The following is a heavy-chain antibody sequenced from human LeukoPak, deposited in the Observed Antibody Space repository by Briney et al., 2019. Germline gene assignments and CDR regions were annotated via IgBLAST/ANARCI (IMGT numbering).Heavy chain of an antibody. CDR1: GFTFSNAW. Sequence: PGGSLRLSCAASGFTFSNAWMSGVREATGKGVEWVGRIKSKTDGGTRDYAAPVKGKFTISRDDSKHTLYLQMNSLKTEDTAVYYCTTDLGGWTWGQGTLVTVSS. CDR2: IKSKTDGGTR. D-gene: IGHD1-26*01. V-gene: IGHV3-15*01. CDR3: TTDLGGWT. J-gene: IGHJ5*02.